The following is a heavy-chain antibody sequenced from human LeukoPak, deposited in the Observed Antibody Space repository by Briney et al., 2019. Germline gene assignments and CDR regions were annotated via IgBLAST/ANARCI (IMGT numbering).Heavy chain of an antibody. D-gene: IGHD3-10*01. J-gene: IGHJ5*02. V-gene: IGHV4-59*08. CDR3: ARGARVGRGNWFDP. Sequence: SETLSLTCTVSGGSISSYYWSWIRQPPGKGLEWIGYIYYSGSTNYNPSLKSRVTISVDTSKNQFSLKLSSVTAADTAVYYRARGARVGRGNWFDPWGQGTLVTVSS. CDR2: IYYSGST. CDR1: GGSISSYY.